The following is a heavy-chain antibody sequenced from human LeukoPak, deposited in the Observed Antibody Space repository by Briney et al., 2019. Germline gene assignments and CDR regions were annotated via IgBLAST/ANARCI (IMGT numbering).Heavy chain of an antibody. CDR2: INTGNGNT. Sequence: ASVKVSCKASGYTFTNYAMHWVRQAPGQRLEWMGWINTGNGNTKYSQEFQGRVTITRDTSANTAYMELSSLRSEGMAVYYCARLNYYDSSGYYDWFDPWGQGTLVTVSS. V-gene: IGHV1-3*03. CDR1: GYTFTNYA. J-gene: IGHJ5*02. CDR3: ARLNYYDSSGYYDWFDP. D-gene: IGHD3-22*01.